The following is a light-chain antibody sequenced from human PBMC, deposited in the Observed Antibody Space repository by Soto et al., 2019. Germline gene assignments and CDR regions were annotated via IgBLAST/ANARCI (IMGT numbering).Light chain of an antibody. CDR3: QQYNSYPRT. Sequence: DIQMTQSPSTLSASVGDRVTITCRASQSISSWLAWYQQKPGKAPKLLIYKASSLESGVPPRLSGSGSGTEFTLTISSLQPDDCATYYCQQYNSYPRTFGQGTKVEIK. CDR1: QSISSW. J-gene: IGKJ1*01. CDR2: KAS. V-gene: IGKV1-5*03.